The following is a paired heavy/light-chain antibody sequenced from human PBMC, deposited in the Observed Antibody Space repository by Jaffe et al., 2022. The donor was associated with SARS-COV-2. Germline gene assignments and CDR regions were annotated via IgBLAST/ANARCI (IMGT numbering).Heavy chain of an antibody. D-gene: IGHD5-12*01. Sequence: EVQLVESGGGLVQPGGSLRLSCAASGFIFRTYAMSWVRQAPGKGLEWVSATSGSGGSTYYTDSVKGRFTISRDNSQNTLYLQMNSLRAEDTAVYYCACGYSGYDYQAPWGQGTLVTVSS. V-gene: IGHV3-23*04. CDR2: TSGSGGST. CDR1: GFIFRTYA. CDR3: ACGYSGYDYQAP. J-gene: IGHJ5*02.
Light chain of an antibody. J-gene: IGKJ2*02. V-gene: IGKV3-15*01. CDR1: QSVSTN. Sequence: ETVMTQSPATLSVSPGERATLSCRASQSVSTNLAWYHQKPGQAPRLLIFGASTRATGIPARFSGSGSGTEFTLTISSLQSEDFAVYYCQQYNDWPRTFGQGTKLEIK. CDR3: QQYNDWPRT. CDR2: GAS.